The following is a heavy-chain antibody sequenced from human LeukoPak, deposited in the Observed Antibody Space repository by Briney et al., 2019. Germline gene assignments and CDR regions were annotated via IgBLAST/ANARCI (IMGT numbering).Heavy chain of an antibody. CDR1: GFSFDDYA. Sequence: GGSLRLSCVASGFSFDDYAMHWVRQAPGKGLEWLSIISYNSGYIGYADSVKGRFTISRDNAKNSLYLEMNSLRAEDTAFYYCAKVRGTYSSGFFFDNWGQGALVTVSS. CDR3: AKVRGTYSSGFFFDN. D-gene: IGHD6-19*01. J-gene: IGHJ4*02. V-gene: IGHV3-9*01. CDR2: ISYNSGYI.